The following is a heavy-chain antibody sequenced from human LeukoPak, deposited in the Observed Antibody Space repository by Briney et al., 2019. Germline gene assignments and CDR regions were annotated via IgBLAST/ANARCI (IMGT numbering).Heavy chain of an antibody. Sequence: SETLSLTCAVYGGSFSGYYWSWIREPPGKGLEWIGEINHSGSTNYNPSLKSRVTISVDTSKNQFSLKLSSVTAADTAVYYCARLAIPDFWSGYYRKYYFDYWGQGTLVTVSS. CDR2: INHSGST. J-gene: IGHJ4*02. V-gene: IGHV4-34*01. CDR3: ARLAIPDFWSGYYRKYYFDY. D-gene: IGHD3-3*01. CDR1: GGSFSGYY.